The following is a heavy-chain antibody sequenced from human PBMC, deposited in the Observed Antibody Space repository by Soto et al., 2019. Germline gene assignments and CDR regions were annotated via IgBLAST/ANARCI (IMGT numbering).Heavy chain of an antibody. Sequence: ASVKVSCKASGYTFTSYYMHWVRQAPGQGLEWMGIINPSGGSTSYARRFQGRVTMTRDTSTSTVYMELSSLRSEDTAVYYCARDQGSGSSSDYYYYGMDVWGQGTTVTVSS. J-gene: IGHJ6*02. CDR1: GYTFTSYY. CDR2: INPSGGST. V-gene: IGHV1-46*01. CDR3: ARDQGSGSSSDYYYYGMDV. D-gene: IGHD6-6*01.